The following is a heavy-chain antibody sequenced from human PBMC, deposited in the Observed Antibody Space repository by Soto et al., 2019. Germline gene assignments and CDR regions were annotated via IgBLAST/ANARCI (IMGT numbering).Heavy chain of an antibody. J-gene: IGHJ4*02. CDR2: IKSRADGGTA. D-gene: IGHD3-16*01. Sequence: EVQLVESGGGLVKPGGSLRLSCAASGFTFSNAWMSWVRQAPGKGLEWVGRIKSRADGGTADHAAPVKGRFAISRDDSKNTLYLQMNSLKTEDTAVSYWATLGGNLGAVDYWGQGTLVTVSS. V-gene: IGHV3-15*01. CDR3: ATLGGNLGAVDY. CDR1: GFTFSNAW.